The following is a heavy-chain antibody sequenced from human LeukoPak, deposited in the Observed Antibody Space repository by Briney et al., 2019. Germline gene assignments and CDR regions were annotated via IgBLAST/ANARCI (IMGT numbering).Heavy chain of an antibody. Sequence: ASVKVSCTASGYTFTSYYMHWVRQAPGQGLEWMGIINPSGGSTSYAQKFQGRVTMTRDTSTSTVYMELSSLRSEDTAVYYCARDRGRLPAAGYFDYWGQGTLVTVSS. J-gene: IGHJ4*02. CDR3: ARDRGRLPAAGYFDY. V-gene: IGHV1-46*01. CDR2: INPSGGST. D-gene: IGHD2-2*01. CDR1: GYTFTSYY.